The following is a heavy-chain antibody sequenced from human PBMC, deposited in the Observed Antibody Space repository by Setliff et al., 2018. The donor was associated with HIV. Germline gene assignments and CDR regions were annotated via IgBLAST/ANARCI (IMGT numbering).Heavy chain of an antibody. CDR3: ARGHMLITYYFDY. CDR2: IYYSGST. Sequence: ETLSLTCTVSGGSISSYYWSWIRQPPGKGLEWIGYIYYSGSTNYNPSLKSRVTISVDTSKNQFSLKLSSVTAADTAVYYCARGHMLITYYFDYWGQGTLVTVSS. J-gene: IGHJ4*02. CDR1: GGSISSYY. V-gene: IGHV4-59*01. D-gene: IGHD3-10*02.